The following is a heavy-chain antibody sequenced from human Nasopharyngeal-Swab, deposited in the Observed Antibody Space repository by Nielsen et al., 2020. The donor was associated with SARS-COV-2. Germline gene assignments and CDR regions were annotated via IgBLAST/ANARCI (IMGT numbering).Heavy chain of an antibody. CDR3: ARNSGTDTIFGVVMRYYYMDV. D-gene: IGHD3-3*01. CDR2: INPSGGST. CDR1: GYTFTSYY. Sequence: ASVKVSCKASGYTFTSYYMHWVRQAPGQGLEWMGIINPSGGSTSYAQKFQGRVTMTRDTSTSTVYMELSSLRSEDTAVYYCARNSGTDTIFGVVMRYYYMDVWGKGTTVTVSS. V-gene: IGHV1-46*01. J-gene: IGHJ6*03.